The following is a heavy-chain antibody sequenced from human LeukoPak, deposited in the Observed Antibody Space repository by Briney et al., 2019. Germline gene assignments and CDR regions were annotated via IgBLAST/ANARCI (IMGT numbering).Heavy chain of an antibody. CDR2: IYYSGST. CDR3: ARHFGT. Sequence: GSLRLSCAASGFTFSIYWMSWIRQPPGKGLEWIGSIYYSGSTYYNPSLKSRVTISVDTSKNQFSLKLRSVTAADTAVYYCARHFGTWGQGTLVTVSS. J-gene: IGHJ4*02. V-gene: IGHV4-39*01. D-gene: IGHD3/OR15-3a*01. CDR1: GFTFSIYW.